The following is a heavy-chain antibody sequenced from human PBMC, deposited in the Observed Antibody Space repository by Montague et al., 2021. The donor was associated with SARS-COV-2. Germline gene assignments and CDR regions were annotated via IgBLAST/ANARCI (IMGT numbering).Heavy chain of an antibody. Sequence: ISGDSVSSKSVAWNWIRQSPSRGLEWLGGTYYRSKWDSDYAESVKRRLVITPDTSKNQVSLQLNSVIPEDTAVYFCASSGITLTGLDAFDIWGQGTMVTVSS. CDR1: GDSVSSKSVA. J-gene: IGHJ3*02. D-gene: IGHD3-9*01. V-gene: IGHV6-1*01. CDR2: TYYRSKWDS. CDR3: ASSGITLTGLDAFDI.